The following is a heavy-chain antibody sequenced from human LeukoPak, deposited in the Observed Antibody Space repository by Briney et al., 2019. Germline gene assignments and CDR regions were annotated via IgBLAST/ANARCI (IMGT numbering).Heavy chain of an antibody. CDR1: GGTFSSYA. J-gene: IGHJ1*01. Sequence: SVKVSCKASGGTFSSYAISWVRQAPGQGLEWMGGIIPIFGTANYAQKFQGRVTITTDESTSTAYMELSSLRSEDTAVYYCARDSPARGDPPPHWGQGTLVTVSS. CDR3: ARDSPARGDPPPH. D-gene: IGHD3-10*01. CDR2: IIPIFGTA. V-gene: IGHV1-69*05.